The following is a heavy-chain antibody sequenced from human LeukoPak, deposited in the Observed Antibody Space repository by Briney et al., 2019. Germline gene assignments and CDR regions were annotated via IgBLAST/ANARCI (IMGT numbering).Heavy chain of an antibody. D-gene: IGHD4-23*01. Sequence: SETLSLTCTVSGGSISSYYWSWIRQPPGKGLEWIGYIYYSGSTNYNPSLKSRVTMSVDTSKNQFSLKLSSVTAADTAVYYCAREWGGNGYFDYWGQGTLVTVSS. CDR2: IYYSGST. V-gene: IGHV4-59*01. CDR3: AREWGGNGYFDY. CDR1: GGSISSYY. J-gene: IGHJ4*02.